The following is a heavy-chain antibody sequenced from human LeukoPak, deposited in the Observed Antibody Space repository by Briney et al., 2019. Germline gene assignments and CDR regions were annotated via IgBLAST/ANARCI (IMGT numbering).Heavy chain of an antibody. CDR3: AKEPYYYDSSRPGSYYYMDV. J-gene: IGHJ6*03. V-gene: IGHV3-48*03. Sequence: PGGSLRLSCAGSGFTFSNYEMNWVRQAPGKGLEWVSFIGPSGASISYADSVRGRFTISRDNSKNTLYLQMNSLRAEDTAVYYCAKEPYYYDSSRPGSYYYMDVWGKGTTVTVSS. CDR2: IGPSGASI. D-gene: IGHD3-22*01. CDR1: GFTFSNYE.